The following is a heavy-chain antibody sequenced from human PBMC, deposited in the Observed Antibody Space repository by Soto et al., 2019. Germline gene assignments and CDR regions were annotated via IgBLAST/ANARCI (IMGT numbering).Heavy chain of an antibody. CDR3: ARSSTSANYFYY. D-gene: IGHD2-2*01. J-gene: IGHJ4*02. V-gene: IGHV4-31*03. CDR1: RGSISRCDYY. Sequence: PSETLSLTCTASRGSISRCDYYWSWMRQHPGKGLEWIGYIYYSGSTYYNPSLKSRVTISVDTSKNQFSLKLSSVTAADTAVYYCARSSTSANYFYYWGQGTLVTVSS. CDR2: IYYSGST.